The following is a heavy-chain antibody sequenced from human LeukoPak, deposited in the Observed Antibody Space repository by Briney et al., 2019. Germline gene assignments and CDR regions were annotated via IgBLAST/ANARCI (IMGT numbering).Heavy chain of an antibody. CDR1: GGSISSSSYY. D-gene: IGHD2-15*01. Sequence: SETLSLTCTVSGGSISSSSYYWGWIRQPPGKGLEWIGNIYYSGSTYYNPSLKSRVIISVDTSKNQFSLKLSSVTAADTAVCYCASQPQQVVAGLEGYWGQGTLVTVSS. CDR3: ASQPQQVVAGLEGY. J-gene: IGHJ4*02. V-gene: IGHV4-39*01. CDR2: IYYSGST.